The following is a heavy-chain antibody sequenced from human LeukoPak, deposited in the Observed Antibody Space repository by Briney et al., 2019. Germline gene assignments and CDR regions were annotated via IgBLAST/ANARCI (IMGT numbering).Heavy chain of an antibody. J-gene: IGHJ4*02. D-gene: IGHD3-22*01. CDR3: TTDYYYDSSGSYYTIDY. CDR2: INPNSGNT. V-gene: IGHV1-8*02. CDR1: GYTFTGYY. Sequence: ASVKVSCKASGYTFTGYYMHWVRQAPGQGLEWMGWINPNSGNTGYAQKFQGRVTMTRNTSISTAYMELSSLRSEDTAVYYCTTDYYYDSSGSYYTIDYWGQGTLVTVSS.